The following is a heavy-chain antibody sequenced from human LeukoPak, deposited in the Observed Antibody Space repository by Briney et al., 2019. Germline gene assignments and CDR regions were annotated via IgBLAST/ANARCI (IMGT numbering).Heavy chain of an antibody. Sequence: PGGSLRLSCAASGFTFSSYWMHWVRQAPGKGLVWVSRINSDGSSTSYADSVKGRFTISRDNAKNSLYLQMNSLRAEDTAVYYCGGPNPLLERPSAMDVWGQGTTVTVSS. CDR2: INSDGSST. CDR3: GGPNPLLERPSAMDV. V-gene: IGHV3-74*01. J-gene: IGHJ6*02. D-gene: IGHD6-25*01. CDR1: GFTFSSYW.